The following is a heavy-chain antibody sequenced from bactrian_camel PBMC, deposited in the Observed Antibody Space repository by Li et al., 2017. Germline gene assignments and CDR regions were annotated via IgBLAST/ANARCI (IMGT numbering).Heavy chain of an antibody. J-gene: IGHJ4*01. V-gene: IGHV3S53*01. D-gene: IGHD6*01. CDR2: IDPHGFI. Sequence: HVQLVESGEGSVQPGGSLRLSCSASVFNDGAHCMGWFRQGPGKEREEVATIDPHGFINVADSVKDRFILGKDNAKKSLYLQMRSLKIEDTGTYYCAAAGSHLGTFIRPFNYWGQGPRSPSP. CDR1: VFNDGAHC. CDR3: AAAGSHLGTFIRPFNY.